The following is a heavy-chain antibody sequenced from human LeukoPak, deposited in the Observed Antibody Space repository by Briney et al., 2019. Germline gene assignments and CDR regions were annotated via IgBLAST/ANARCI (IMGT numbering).Heavy chain of an antibody. CDR1: GGSISSYY. V-gene: IGHV4-59*08. CDR2: IYYSGST. J-gene: IGHJ5*02. CDR3: ARKTYYYDSSGQPGDWFDP. Sequence: SETLSLTCTVSGGSISSYYWSWIRQPLGKGLEWIGYIYYSGSTNYNPSLKSRVTISVDTSKNQFSLKLSSVTAADTAVYYCARKTYYYDSSGQPGDWFDPWGQGTLVTVSS. D-gene: IGHD3-22*01.